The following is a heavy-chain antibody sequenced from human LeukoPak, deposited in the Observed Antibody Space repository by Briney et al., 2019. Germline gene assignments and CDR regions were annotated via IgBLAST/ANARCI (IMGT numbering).Heavy chain of an antibody. CDR2: INSDGSST. CDR3: ARETYYFDY. V-gene: IGHV3-74*01. CDR1: GFTFRSYW. J-gene: IGHJ4*02. Sequence: GGSLTLSCAASGFTFRSYWMHWVRQAPGKGLVWVSRINSDGSSTIYADSVKGRFTISRDNAKNTLYLQMNSLRAEDTAVYYCARETYYFDYWGQGTLVTVSS.